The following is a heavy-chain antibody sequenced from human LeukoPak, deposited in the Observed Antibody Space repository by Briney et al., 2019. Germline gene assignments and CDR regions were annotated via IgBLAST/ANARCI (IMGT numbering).Heavy chain of an antibody. CDR2: IYYTGGT. Sequence: SETLSLTCTVSGGSIASNYWTWIRQPPGKGLEYIGYIYYTGGTNYNPSLKSRVTISVDTSKNQFSLKLTSVTAADTAVYFCAKYGNSGWVIDNWGQGTPVTVSS. J-gene: IGHJ4*02. D-gene: IGHD6-19*01. CDR3: AKYGNSGWVIDN. CDR1: GGSIASNY. V-gene: IGHV4-59*08.